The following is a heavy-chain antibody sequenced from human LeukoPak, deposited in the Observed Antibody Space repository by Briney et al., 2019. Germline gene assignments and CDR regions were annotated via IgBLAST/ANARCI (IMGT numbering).Heavy chain of an antibody. J-gene: IGHJ3*02. V-gene: IGHV1-2*02. CDR3: ATAALYYGSANDAFDI. Sequence: GASVKVSCKASGYTFIGYYIHWVRQAPGQGLEWMGWINPNSGGTNYAQKFQGRVTMTEDTSTDTAYMELSSLRSEDTAVYYCATAALYYGSANDAFDIWGQGTMVTVSS. CDR2: INPNSGGT. CDR1: GYTFIGYY. D-gene: IGHD3-10*01.